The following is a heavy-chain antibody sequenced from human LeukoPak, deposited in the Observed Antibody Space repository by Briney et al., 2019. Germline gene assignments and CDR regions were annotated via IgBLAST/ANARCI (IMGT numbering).Heavy chain of an antibody. J-gene: IGHJ4*02. CDR2: INPNSGGT. V-gene: IGHV1-2*02. D-gene: IGHD5-12*01. CDR1: GYTFTGYY. Sequence: ASVKVSCKASGYTFTGYYMHWVRQAPEQGLEWMGWINPNSGGTNYAQKFQGRVTMTRDTSISTAYMELSRLRSDDTAVYYCARSDGYSGYDYEDYWGQGTLVTVSS. CDR3: ARSDGYSGYDYEDY.